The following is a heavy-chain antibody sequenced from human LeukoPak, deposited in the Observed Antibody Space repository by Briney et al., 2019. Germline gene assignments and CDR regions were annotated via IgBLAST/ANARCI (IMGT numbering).Heavy chain of an antibody. D-gene: IGHD2-15*01. CDR1: GFTFRNYG. CDR3: AQDLSYIGLDN. J-gene: IGHJ4*02. V-gene: IGHV3-23*01. CDR2: FSASGST. Sequence: GGSLRLSRAASGFTFRNYGMNWVRQAPGKGLEWVSAFSASGSTYYADSVKGRFTVSRDNSENMLYLQMNSLRAEDTAVYYCAQDLSYIGLDNWGQGTLVTVSS.